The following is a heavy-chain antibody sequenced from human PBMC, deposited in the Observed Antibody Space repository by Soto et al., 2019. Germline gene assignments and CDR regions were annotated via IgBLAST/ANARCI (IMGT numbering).Heavy chain of an antibody. CDR1: GFTFSSYA. Sequence: GGSLRLSCAASGFTFSSYAMSWFRQAPGKGLEWVSAISGSGGSTYYADSVKGRFTISRDNSKNTLYLQMNSLRAEDTAVYYFAKGPDIYYMDFWGKGTTVTVSS. CDR3: AKGPDIYYMDF. J-gene: IGHJ6*03. V-gene: IGHV3-23*01. CDR2: ISGSGGST.